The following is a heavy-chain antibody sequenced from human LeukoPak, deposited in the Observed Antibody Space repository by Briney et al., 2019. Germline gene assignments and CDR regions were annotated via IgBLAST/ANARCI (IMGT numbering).Heavy chain of an antibody. CDR1: GLTFRYYV. V-gene: IGHV3-30*04. CDR3: ARESHPYYFYYHMDV. Sequence: GGSLRLSCAASGLTFRYYVLHWVRQAPGKGLEWVALISFDGSNTYYADSVKGRFTISRDTSGNTLYLQMNSLGGADTPVYYCARESHPYYFYYHMDVWGKGTTVTVSS. J-gene: IGHJ6*03. CDR2: ISFDGSNT.